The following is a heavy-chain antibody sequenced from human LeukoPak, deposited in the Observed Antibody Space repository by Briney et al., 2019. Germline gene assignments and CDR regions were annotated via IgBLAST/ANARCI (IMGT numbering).Heavy chain of an antibody. CDR1: GFTFGDYA. CDR3: AKGSRGYTNYYFDY. CDR2: ISGSGAST. D-gene: IGHD2-2*02. V-gene: IGHV3-23*01. Sequence: GRSLRLSCTASGFTFGDYAMSWFRQAPGKGLELVSTISGSGASTFYADSVRGRFITSKDIPSNTVYLQMNSLRAEDTAVYYCAKGSRGYTNYYFDYWGQGTLVTVSS. J-gene: IGHJ4*02.